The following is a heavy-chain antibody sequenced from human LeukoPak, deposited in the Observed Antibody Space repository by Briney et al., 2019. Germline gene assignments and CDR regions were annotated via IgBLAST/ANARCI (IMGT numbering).Heavy chain of an antibody. D-gene: IGHD5-24*01. CDR1: GFTFSSYG. CDR2: ISTSSRYI. CDR3: ARSSGWLQDF. V-gene: IGHV3-21*01. J-gene: IGHJ4*02. Sequence: GSLRLSCAASGFTFSSYGMNWVRQAPGKGLEWVSSISTSSRYIYYADSVKGRFTISRDNAKNSLYLQMNSLRAEDTAVYYCARSSGWLQDFWGQGALVTVSS.